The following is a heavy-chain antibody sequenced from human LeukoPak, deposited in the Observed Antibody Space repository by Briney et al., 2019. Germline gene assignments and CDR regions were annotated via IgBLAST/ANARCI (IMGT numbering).Heavy chain of an antibody. Sequence: GGSLRLSCAVSGFTFSSYSMNWVRQAPGRGLEGVSSISSSSYIFYSDSVKGRFTISRDNAKNSLYLQMNTMRAENTAVYYCARAFCSGYCSFDYWGQGTPVTVSS. CDR3: ARAFCSGYCSFDY. J-gene: IGHJ4*02. D-gene: IGHD3-3*01. CDR1: GFTFSSYS. CDR2: ISSSSYI. V-gene: IGHV3-21*01.